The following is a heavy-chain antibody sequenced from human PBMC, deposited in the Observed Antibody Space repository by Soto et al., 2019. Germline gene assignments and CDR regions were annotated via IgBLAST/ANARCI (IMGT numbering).Heavy chain of an antibody. J-gene: IGHJ6*02. CDR2: IIPIFGTA. CDR3: ARFTLRGEYEVARYYYGMDA. D-gene: IGHD3-10*01. CDR1: GGTFSSYA. Sequence: VASVKVSCKASGGTFSSYAISWVRQAPGQGLEWMGGIIPIFGTANYAQKFQGRVTITADESTSTAYMELSSLRSEDTAVYYCARFTLRGEYEVARYYYGMDAWGQGTTVTVSS. V-gene: IGHV1-69*13.